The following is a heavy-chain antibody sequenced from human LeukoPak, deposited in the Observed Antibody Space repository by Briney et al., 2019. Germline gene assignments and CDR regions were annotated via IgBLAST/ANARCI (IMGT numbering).Heavy chain of an antibody. CDR2: IYYSGST. CDR3: ARDHIGYPTTTDY. D-gene: IGHD1-14*01. V-gene: IGHV4-39*07. Sequence: SETLSLTCTVSGGSISSSSYYWGWIRQPPGKGLEWIGSIYYSGSTYYNPSLKSRVTISVDTSKNQFSLKLSSVTAADTAVYYCARDHIGYPTTTDYWGQGTLVTVSS. CDR1: GGSISSSSYY. J-gene: IGHJ4*02.